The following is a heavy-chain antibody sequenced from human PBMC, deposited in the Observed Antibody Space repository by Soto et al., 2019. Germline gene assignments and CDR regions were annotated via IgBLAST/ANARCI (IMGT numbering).Heavy chain of an antibody. J-gene: IGHJ4*02. Sequence: PSETLSLTCTVSGGSISTSSYYWSWIRQPPGKGLECIGYIYYTGGTNYNPSLKSRVTISLDTSKNQFSLKLSSVTAADTAVYYCARSYCSGGSCFYFDYWSQGTLVTVSS. CDR3: ARSYCSGGSCFYFDY. CDR1: GGSISTSSYY. V-gene: IGHV4-61*01. CDR2: IYYTGGT. D-gene: IGHD2-15*01.